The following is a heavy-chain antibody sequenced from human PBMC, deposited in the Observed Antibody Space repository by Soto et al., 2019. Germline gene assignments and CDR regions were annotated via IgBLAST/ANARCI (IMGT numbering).Heavy chain of an antibody. V-gene: IGHV4-38-2*02. CDR2: VDYSGRT. CDR1: GYLISSGYY. J-gene: IGHJ4*03. D-gene: IGHD3-22*01. CDR3: ARDWRSGYSSYYFSD. Sequence: SETLSLTCSVSGYLISSGYYWGWIRQTPGKGLEWLGSVDYSGRTYYNPSLKSRVSTSVDLSKNQFSLNLRSVTAADTAVYFCARDWRSGYSSYYFSDRDQG.